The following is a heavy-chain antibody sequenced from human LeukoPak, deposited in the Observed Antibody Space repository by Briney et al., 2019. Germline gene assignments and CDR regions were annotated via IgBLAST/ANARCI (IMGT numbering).Heavy chain of an antibody. V-gene: IGHV1-46*01. CDR3: ARVKSYYYDTSDNDAFDI. D-gene: IGHD3-22*01. CDR2: INPRGGST. CDR1: GYTFTGYY. Sequence: ASVKVSCKASGYTFTGYYMHWVRQAPGQGLEWMGIINPRGGSTSYTQKFQGRVTMTRDTSTSTVYMELSSLRSEDTAVYYCARVKSYYYDTSDNDAFDIWGQGTMVTVSS. J-gene: IGHJ3*02.